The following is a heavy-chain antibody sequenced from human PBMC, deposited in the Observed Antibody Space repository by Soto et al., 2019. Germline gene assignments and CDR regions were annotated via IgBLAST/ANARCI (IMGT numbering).Heavy chain of an antibody. CDR2: INPNSGGT. D-gene: IGHD2-15*01. Sequence: ASVKVSCKASGYTFTGYYMHWVRQAPGQGLEWMGWINPNSGGTNYAQKFQGRVTMTRDASISTAYMELSRLRSDDTAVYYCARDALLPPNWFDPWGQGTLVTVSS. CDR3: ARDALLPPNWFDP. V-gene: IGHV1-2*02. J-gene: IGHJ5*02. CDR1: GYTFTGYY.